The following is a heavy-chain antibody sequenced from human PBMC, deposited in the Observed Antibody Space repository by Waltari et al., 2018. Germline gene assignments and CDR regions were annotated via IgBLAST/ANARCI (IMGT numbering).Heavy chain of an antibody. CDR2: ITGSSRTI. J-gene: IGHJ6*02. D-gene: IGHD6-13*01. CDR3: ARPVAAAGNYGMDV. V-gene: IGHV3-48*04. CDR1: GFPFSTYS. Sequence: EVQLVESGGNLVQPGGSLRLSCIASGFPFSTYSMNWVRQAPGKGLVWILYITGSSRTIYYTDSVKGRFTVSRDNAKNSLFLQMSSLRVEDTAVYYCARPVAAAGNYGMDVWGQGTTVTVSS.